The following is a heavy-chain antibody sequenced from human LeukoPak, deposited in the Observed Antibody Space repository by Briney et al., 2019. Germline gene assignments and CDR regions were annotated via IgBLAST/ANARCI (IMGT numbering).Heavy chain of an antibody. Sequence: GASVKVSCKASGYTFTYRYLHWVRQAPGQALEWMGWITPFNGNTNYAQKFQDRVTITRNTSASTAYMELSSLRSEDAAVYYCASLQLRDSYYYILDVWGQGTTVTVSS. CDR1: GYTFTYRY. CDR3: ASLQLRDSYYYILDV. CDR2: ITPFNGNT. J-gene: IGHJ6*02. V-gene: IGHV1-45*02. D-gene: IGHD1-26*01.